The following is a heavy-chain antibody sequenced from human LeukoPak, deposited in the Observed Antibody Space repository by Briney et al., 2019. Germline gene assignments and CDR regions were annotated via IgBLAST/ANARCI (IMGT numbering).Heavy chain of an antibody. CDR1: GFTFSSYW. CDR2: INSDGSST. V-gene: IGHV3-74*01. Sequence: GGSLRLSCAASGFTFSSYWMHWVRQAPGKGLVWVSRINSDGSSTSYADSVKGRFTISRDNAKNTLYLQMNSLRAEDTAVYYCARAPVLGYCSSTSCRENWFDPWGQGTLVTVSS. CDR3: ARAPVLGYCSSTSCRENWFDP. D-gene: IGHD2-2*01. J-gene: IGHJ5*02.